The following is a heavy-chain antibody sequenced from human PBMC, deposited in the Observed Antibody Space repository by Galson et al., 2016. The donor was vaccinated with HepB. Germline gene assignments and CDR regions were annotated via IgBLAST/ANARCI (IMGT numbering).Heavy chain of an antibody. CDR1: GYTFAIYG. J-gene: IGHJ5*02. Sequence: SVKVSCKASGYTFAIYGISWVRQAPRRGPEWMGWISGYNGQTNYKTSYVQKFQGRVTMTTDTSTSTAYMELRSLRSDDTAVYYCARVRYYDYVWGTTINWIDPWGQGTLVTVSS. V-gene: IGHV1-18*04. CDR2: ISGYNGQT. D-gene: IGHD3-16*01. CDR3: ARVRYYDYVWGTTINWIDP.